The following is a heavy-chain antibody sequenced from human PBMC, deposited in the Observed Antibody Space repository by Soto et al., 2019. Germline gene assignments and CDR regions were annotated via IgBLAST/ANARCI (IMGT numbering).Heavy chain of an antibody. Sequence: QVQLVQSGAEVKKPGSSVKVSCKASGGTFSSYTISWVRQAPGQGLEWMGRIIPILGIANYAQKFQGRVRGTADKSTSTAYMELSSLRSEDTAVYYCASPGGNIVATIEGAFDYWGQGTLVTVSS. CDR3: ASPGGNIVATIEGAFDY. V-gene: IGHV1-69*02. CDR1: GGTFSSYT. J-gene: IGHJ4*02. D-gene: IGHD5-12*01. CDR2: IIPILGIA.